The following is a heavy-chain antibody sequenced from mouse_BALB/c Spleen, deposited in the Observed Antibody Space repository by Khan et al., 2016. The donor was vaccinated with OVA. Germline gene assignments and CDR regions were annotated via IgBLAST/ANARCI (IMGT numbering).Heavy chain of an antibody. D-gene: IGHD3-3*01. J-gene: IGHJ4*01. CDR1: GFTFSSFG. Sequence: DVHLVESGGGLVQPGGSRKLSCAASGFTFSSFGMHWVRQAPEKGLEWVAYISSGSTTIYYADTVKGRFTLSRDNPKNTLFLQMTSLRSEDTAIYYCTRREGLYAMDYWGQGTSVTVSS. CDR2: ISSGSTTI. CDR3: TRREGLYAMDY. V-gene: IGHV5-17*02.